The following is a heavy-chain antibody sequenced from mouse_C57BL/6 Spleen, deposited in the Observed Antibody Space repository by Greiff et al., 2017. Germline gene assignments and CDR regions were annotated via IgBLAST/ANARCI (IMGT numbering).Heavy chain of an antibody. V-gene: IGHV5-6*01. J-gene: IGHJ2*01. CDR2: ISSGGSYT. D-gene: IGHD1-1*01. CDR1: GFTFSSYG. Sequence: EVQRVESGGDLVKPGGSLKLSCAASGFTFSSYGMSWVRQTPDKRLEWVATISSGGSYTYYPDSVKGRFTISRDNAKNTLYLQMSSLKSEDTAMYYCARHEDTTVYYFDYWGQGTTLTVSS. CDR3: ARHEDTTVYYFDY.